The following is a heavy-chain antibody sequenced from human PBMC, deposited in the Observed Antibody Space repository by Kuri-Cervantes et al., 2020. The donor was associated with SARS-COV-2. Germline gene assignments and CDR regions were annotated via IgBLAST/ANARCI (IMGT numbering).Heavy chain of an antibody. CDR1: GYTFTSYG. J-gene: IGHJ5*02. V-gene: IGHV1-18*01. CDR3: ARVFSSSWNLGWFDP. Sequence: ASVKVSCKASGYTFTSYGISWVRQAPGQGLEWMGWISAYNGNTNYAQKLQGRVTITTDESTSTAYMELSSLRSEDTAVYYCARVFSSSWNLGWFDPWGQGTLVTVSS. D-gene: IGHD6-13*01. CDR2: ISAYNGNT.